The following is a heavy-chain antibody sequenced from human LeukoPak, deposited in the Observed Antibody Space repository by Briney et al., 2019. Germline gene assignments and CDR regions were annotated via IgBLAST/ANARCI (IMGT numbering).Heavy chain of an antibody. CDR1: GYSISSGYY. D-gene: IGHD4-23*01. V-gene: IGHV4-38-2*02. CDR3: ARVGTTVAKPAFDY. J-gene: IGHJ4*02. Sequence: SETLSLTCTVSGYSISSGYYWGWIRQPPGKGLEWIGSIYHSGSTYYNPSPKSRVTISVDTSKNQFSLKLSSVTAADTAVYYCARVGTTVAKPAFDYWGQGTLVTVSS. CDR2: IYHSGST.